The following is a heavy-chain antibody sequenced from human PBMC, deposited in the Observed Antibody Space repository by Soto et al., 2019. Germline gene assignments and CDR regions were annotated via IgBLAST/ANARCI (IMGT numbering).Heavy chain of an antibody. CDR2: ISSNGGST. D-gene: IGHD3-10*01. J-gene: IGHJ6*02. Sequence: EVQLVESGGGLVQPGGSLRLSCAASGFTFSSYAMHWVRQAPGKGLEYVSAISSNGGSTYYANSVKGRFTISRDNSKNTLYLQMGSLRAEDMAVYYCARAQTMVRGVVGMDVWGQGTTATVSS. CDR3: ARAQTMVRGVVGMDV. CDR1: GFTFSSYA. V-gene: IGHV3-64*01.